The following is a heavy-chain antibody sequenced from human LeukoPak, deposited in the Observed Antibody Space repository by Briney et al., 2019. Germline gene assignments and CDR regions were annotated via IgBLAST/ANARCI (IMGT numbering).Heavy chain of an antibody. Sequence: GGSLRLSCAASGFTFSSYAMSWVRQAPGKGLEWVSGISGSGDNTYYADSVKGRFTISRDNSKNTLYVQVNSLGTEDTAAYYCARGSYYDSSGSFYFDYWGQGTLVTVSS. CDR2: ISGSGDNT. V-gene: IGHV3-23*01. CDR3: ARGSYYDSSGSFYFDY. J-gene: IGHJ4*02. CDR1: GFTFSSYA. D-gene: IGHD3-22*01.